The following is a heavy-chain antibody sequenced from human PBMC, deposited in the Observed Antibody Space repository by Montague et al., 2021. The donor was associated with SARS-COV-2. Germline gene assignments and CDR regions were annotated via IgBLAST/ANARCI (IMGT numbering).Heavy chain of an antibody. Sequence: SETLSLTCGVSGASISSNTWWNWVRQSPLKGLEWIGEVLYTDYTXXNPXXXSRLTISLDKSKNQVSLRLTSVTAADTAVYYCATVARGCSATSCYLSSWGPGTLVTVSS. CDR2: VLYTDYT. D-gene: IGHD2-2*01. CDR3: ATVARGCSATSCYLSS. CDR1: GASISSNTW. V-gene: IGHV4-4*02. J-gene: IGHJ4*02.